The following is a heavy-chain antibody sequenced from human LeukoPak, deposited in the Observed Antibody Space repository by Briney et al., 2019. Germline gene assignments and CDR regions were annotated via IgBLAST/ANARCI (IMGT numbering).Heavy chain of an antibody. CDR1: GFTFSSYS. CDR3: ARVTTMVRGVIIGFDY. J-gene: IGHJ4*02. CDR2: ISSSSSYI. D-gene: IGHD3-10*01. Sequence: GGSLRLSCAASGFTFSSYSMNWVRQAPGKGLEWVSSISSSSSYIYYADSVKGRFTISRDNAKNSLYLQMNNLRAEDTAVYYCARVTTMVRGVIIGFDYWGQGTLVTVSS. V-gene: IGHV3-21*01.